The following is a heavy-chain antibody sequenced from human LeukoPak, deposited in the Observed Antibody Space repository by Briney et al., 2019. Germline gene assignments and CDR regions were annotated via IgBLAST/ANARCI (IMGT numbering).Heavy chain of an antibody. CDR1: GGTFSSYA. D-gene: IGHD3-3*01. CDR3: ARASYDFWSGLFDY. J-gene: IGHJ4*02. Sequence: SVKVSCKASGGTFSSYAISWVRQAPGQGLEWMGGIIPIFGTANYAQKLQGRVTMTTDTSTSTAYMELRSLRSDDTAVYYCARASYDFWSGLFDYWGQGTLVTVSS. V-gene: IGHV1-69*05. CDR2: IIPIFGTA.